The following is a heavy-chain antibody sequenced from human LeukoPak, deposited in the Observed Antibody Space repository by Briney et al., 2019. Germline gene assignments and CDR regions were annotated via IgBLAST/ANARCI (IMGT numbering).Heavy chain of an antibody. CDR2: ISYDGSNK. D-gene: IGHD4-23*01. CDR3: ARDVTTVVATPDY. Sequence: GGSLRLSCAASGFTFSSYAMHWVRQAPGKGLEWVAVISYDGSNKYYADSVKGRFTISRDNSKNTLYLQMNSLRAEDTAVYYCARDVTTVVATPDYWGQGTLVTVSS. J-gene: IGHJ4*02. V-gene: IGHV3-30*04. CDR1: GFTFSSYA.